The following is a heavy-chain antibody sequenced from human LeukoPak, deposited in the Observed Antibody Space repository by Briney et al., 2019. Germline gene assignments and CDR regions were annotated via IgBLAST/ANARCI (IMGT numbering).Heavy chain of an antibody. J-gene: IGHJ6*02. D-gene: IGHD6-19*01. Sequence: PGGSLRLSCAASGFTFSSYAMSWVRQAPGKGLEWVSAISGSGGSTYYADSVKGRFTISRDNSKNTLYLQMNSLRAEDTAVYYCAKDLDSSGWAYYYYGMDVWGQGTTVTVSS. V-gene: IGHV3-23*01. CDR2: ISGSGGST. CDR1: GFTFSSYA. CDR3: AKDLDSSGWAYYYYGMDV.